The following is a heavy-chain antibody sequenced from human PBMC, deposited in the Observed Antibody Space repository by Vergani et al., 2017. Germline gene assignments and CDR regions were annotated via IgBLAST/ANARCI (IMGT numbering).Heavy chain of an antibody. CDR1: GFTFSSYA. Sequence: EVQLLESGGGLVQPGGSLRLSCAASGFTFSSYAMSWVRQAPGKGLEWVSAISGSGGSTYYADSGKGRFTISRDNSKNTLYLQMNSLRAEDTAVYYGAKDLSLVVVVAATGDYWGQGTLVTVSS. D-gene: IGHD2-15*01. V-gene: IGHV3-23*01. CDR2: ISGSGGST. CDR3: AKDLSLVVVVAATGDY. J-gene: IGHJ4*02.